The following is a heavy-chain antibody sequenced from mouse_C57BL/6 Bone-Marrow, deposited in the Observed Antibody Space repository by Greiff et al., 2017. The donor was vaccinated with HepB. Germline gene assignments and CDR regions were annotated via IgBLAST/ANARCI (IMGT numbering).Heavy chain of an antibody. V-gene: IGHV1-82*01. CDR3: AREGITR. J-gene: IGHJ2*01. Sequence: VQLQESGPELVKPGASVKISCKASGYAFGSSWMNWVKQRPGKGLERIGRIYPGDGDTNYNGKFKGKATLTADKSSSTAYMQLSSLTSEDSAVYFCAREGITRWGQGTTLTVSS. CDR2: IYPGDGDT. CDR1: GYAFGSSW. D-gene: IGHD1-1*01.